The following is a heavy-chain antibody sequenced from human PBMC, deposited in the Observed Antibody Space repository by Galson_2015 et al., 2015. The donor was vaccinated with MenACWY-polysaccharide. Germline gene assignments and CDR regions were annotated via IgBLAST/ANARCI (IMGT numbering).Heavy chain of an antibody. CDR3: AKHPAVGNFDY. Sequence: SLRLSCAVSGFTFSAYAMSWVRQAPGKGLEWGSVINTRGSTTYYADSVKGRFTISRDNSKNTLYLQMNILRVEDTAVYYCAKHPAVGNFDYWGQGTLVTVSS. J-gene: IGHJ4*02. CDR2: INTRGSTT. V-gene: IGHV3-23*03. CDR1: GFTFSAYA. D-gene: IGHD6-13*01.